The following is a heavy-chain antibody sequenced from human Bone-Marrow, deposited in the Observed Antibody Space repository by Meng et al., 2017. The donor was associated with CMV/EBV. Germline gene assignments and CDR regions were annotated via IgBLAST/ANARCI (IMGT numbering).Heavy chain of an antibody. D-gene: IGHD3-3*01. J-gene: IGHJ5*02. CDR3: ARGGRRFWSGYYNRGGVSFWFDP. CDR1: GYSFTGYH. Sequence: ASVKVSCKASGYSFTGYHIHWVRQAPGQGLEWMGWINPNSGGTNYAQKFQGRVTITRNTSISTAYMELSSLRSEDTAVYYCARGGRRFWSGYYNRGGVSFWFDPWGQGTLVTVSS. V-gene: IGHV1-8*03. CDR2: INPNSGGT.